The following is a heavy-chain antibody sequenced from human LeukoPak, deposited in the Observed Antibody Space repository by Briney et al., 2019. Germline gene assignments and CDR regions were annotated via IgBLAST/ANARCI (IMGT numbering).Heavy chain of an antibody. CDR1: GGSISSNNY. D-gene: IGHD6-13*01. CDR2: IYYSGNT. CDR3: ARGPGSSSWYLTLEGGYYFDY. V-gene: IGHV4-39*01. J-gene: IGHJ4*02. Sequence: SETLSLTCSVSGGSISSNNYWGWVRQPPGKGLEWIGSIYYSGNTYYNPSLKSRVTISVDTSKNQFSLKLRSVTAADTAVYYCARGPGSSSWYLTLEGGYYFDYWGQGTLVTVSS.